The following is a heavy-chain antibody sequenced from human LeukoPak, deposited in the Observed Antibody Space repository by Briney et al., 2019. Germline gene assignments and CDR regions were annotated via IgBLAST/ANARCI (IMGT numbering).Heavy chain of an antibody. J-gene: IGHJ4*02. CDR1: GFTFSAHG. D-gene: IGHD7-27*01. Sequence: GGSLRLSCAASGFTFSAHGMNWVRQAPGKGLEWVSYIRGNGGDMYYADSVKGRFTISRDNPKNSLYLQMNSLRAEDTAVYYCARDFNWASDYWGQGTLVTVSS. CDR3: ARDFNWASDY. CDR2: IRGNGGDM. V-gene: IGHV3-21*05.